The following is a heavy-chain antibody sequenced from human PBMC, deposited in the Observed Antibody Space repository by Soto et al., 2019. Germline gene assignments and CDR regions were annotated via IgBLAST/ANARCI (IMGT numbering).Heavy chain of an antibody. CDR3: ARFLRGYDETFDY. CDR1: GFTFITSW. Sequence: PGGSLRLACAASGFTFITSWMNWVRQAPGKGLEWVASIHEDGSEKHYVDSVEGRFTISRDNAKNSLYLQINSLRAEDTAVYYCARFLRGYDETFDYWGQGTLVTAPQ. D-gene: IGHD5-12*01. V-gene: IGHV3-7*01. J-gene: IGHJ4*02. CDR2: IHEDGSEK.